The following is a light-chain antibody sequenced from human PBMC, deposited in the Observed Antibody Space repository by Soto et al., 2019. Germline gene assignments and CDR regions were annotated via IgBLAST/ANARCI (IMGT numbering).Light chain of an antibody. V-gene: IGKV3-15*01. CDR2: GAS. CDR1: QSVSSN. CDR3: QQYNNWPPVWT. Sequence: EIVMTQSPATLSVSPGERATFSCRASQSVSSNLAWYQQKPGQAPRLLIYGASTRATGIPARFSGSGSGTEFTLTISSLQSEDFAVYYCQQYNNWPPVWTFGQGTKVDIK. J-gene: IGKJ1*01.